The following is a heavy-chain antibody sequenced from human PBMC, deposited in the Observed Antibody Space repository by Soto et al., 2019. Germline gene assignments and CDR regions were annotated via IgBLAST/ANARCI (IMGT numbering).Heavy chain of an antibody. D-gene: IGHD3-9*01. CDR2: ISYSGST. V-gene: IGHV4-39*02. Sequence: PSETLSLTCTVSGGSISNSSYYWAWIRQPPGKGLEWIGSISYSGSTYFKSSLKRRVATSIDTSTSQFSLRLNSLTATDTAVYYCAREAHYYDILTGYAKGYAFDIWGQGTMVTVSS. J-gene: IGHJ3*02. CDR1: GGSISNSSYY. CDR3: AREAHYYDILTGYAKGYAFDI.